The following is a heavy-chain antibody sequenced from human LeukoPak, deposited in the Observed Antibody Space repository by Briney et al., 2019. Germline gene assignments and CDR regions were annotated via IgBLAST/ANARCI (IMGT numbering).Heavy chain of an antibody. Sequence: GGSLRLSCAASGFTFSSYSMNWVRQAPGKGLEWVSSISSSSSYIYYADSVKGRFTISKDNAKNSLYLQMNSLRAEDTAVYYCARAHGSGSYSDWGQGTLVTVSS. D-gene: IGHD3-10*01. CDR1: GFTFSSYS. CDR2: ISSSSSYI. CDR3: ARAHGSGSYSD. V-gene: IGHV3-21*01. J-gene: IGHJ4*02.